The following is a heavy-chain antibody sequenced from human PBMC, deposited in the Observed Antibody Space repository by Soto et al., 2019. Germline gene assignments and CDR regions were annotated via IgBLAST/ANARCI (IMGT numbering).Heavy chain of an antibody. CDR2: LSDSGDSI. J-gene: IGHJ4*02. V-gene: IGHV3-23*01. D-gene: IGHD6-13*01. CDR1: GFTFSNYI. Sequence: GGSLRLSCAASGFTFSNYILHWVRQAPGKGLEWVSGLSDSGDSIYYADSVKGRFTIYRDNAMNTLYLQMNTLIVEDTAVYYCAKVFSSWYAGFFDLWGEGTLVTVSS. CDR3: AKVFSSWYAGFFDL.